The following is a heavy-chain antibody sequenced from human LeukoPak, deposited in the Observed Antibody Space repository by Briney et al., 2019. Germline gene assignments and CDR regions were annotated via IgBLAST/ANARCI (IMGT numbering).Heavy chain of an antibody. D-gene: IGHD3-22*01. Sequence: GASVKVSCKASGYTFTSYYMHWARQAPGQGLEWMGIINPSGGSTSYAQKFQGRVTMTRDTSTSTVYMELSSLRSEDTAVYYCARDRTDYYDSSGYHDYWGQGTLVTVSS. V-gene: IGHV1-46*01. CDR1: GYTFTSYY. CDR3: ARDRTDYYDSSGYHDY. CDR2: INPSGGST. J-gene: IGHJ4*02.